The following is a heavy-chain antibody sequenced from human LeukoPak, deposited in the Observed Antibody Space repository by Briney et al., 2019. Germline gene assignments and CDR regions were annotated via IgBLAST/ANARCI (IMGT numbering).Heavy chain of an antibody. CDR1: GFTFSSYS. CDR2: ISSSSSTI. CDR3: ARGPTTYYYDSSGYYTFDY. V-gene: IGHV3-48*01. D-gene: IGHD3-22*01. Sequence: GGSLRLSCAASGFTFSSYSMNWVRQAPGKGLEWVSYISSSSSTIYYADSVKGRFTISRDNAKNSLYLQMNSLRAEDTAVYYCARGPTTYYYDSSGYYTFDYWGQGTLVTVSS. J-gene: IGHJ4*02.